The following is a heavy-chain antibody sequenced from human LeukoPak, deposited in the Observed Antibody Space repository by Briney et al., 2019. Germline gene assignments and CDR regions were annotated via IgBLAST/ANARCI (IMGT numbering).Heavy chain of an antibody. CDR2: IYYSGNT. Sequence: SETLSLTCTVSGGSISSSSYYWGWIRQPPGKGLEWIGSIYYSGNTYYNPSLKSRVTISVDTSKNQFSLELSSVTAADTAVYYCARDRAGYCGGGSCYAGGWFDPWGQGTLVTVSS. D-gene: IGHD2-15*01. V-gene: IGHV4-39*07. CDR3: ARDRAGYCGGGSCYAGGWFDP. J-gene: IGHJ5*02. CDR1: GGSISSSSYY.